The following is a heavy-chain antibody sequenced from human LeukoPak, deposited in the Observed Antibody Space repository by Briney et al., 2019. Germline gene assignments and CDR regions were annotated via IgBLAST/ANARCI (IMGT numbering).Heavy chain of an antibody. CDR1: RFTFGDYA. CDR3: TGRNYDILTGYPY. Sequence: PGRSLRLSCTAPRFTFGDYAVSWVCQARGKGLEWVGFIRSKAYGGTTEYAASVKGRFTISRDDSKSIAYLQMNSLKTEDTAVYYCTGRNYDILTGYPYWGQGSLVTVSS. V-gene: IGHV3-49*04. CDR2: IRSKAYGGTT. D-gene: IGHD3-9*01. J-gene: IGHJ4*02.